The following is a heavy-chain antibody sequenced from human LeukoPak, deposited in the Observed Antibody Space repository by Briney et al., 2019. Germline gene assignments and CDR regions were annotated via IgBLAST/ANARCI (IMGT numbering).Heavy chain of an antibody. CDR3: ARVGYYESSGYYEY. D-gene: IGHD3-22*01. CDR2: INPNSGGT. Sequence: ASVKVSCKASGYTLSDYYMHWVRQAPGQGLEWMGRINPNSGGTNYAQKFQGRVTMTRDTSISTVYMELSRLRSDDTAVYYCARVGYYESSGYYEYWGQGTLVTVSS. V-gene: IGHV1-2*06. CDR1: GYTLSDYY. J-gene: IGHJ4*02.